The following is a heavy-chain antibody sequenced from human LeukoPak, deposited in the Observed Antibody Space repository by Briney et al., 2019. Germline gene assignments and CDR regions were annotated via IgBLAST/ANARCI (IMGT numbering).Heavy chain of an antibody. V-gene: IGHV4-34*01. Sequence: SETPSLTCAVYGGSFSDYYWSWIRQSPGKGLEWIGEINHSGSTNYNPSLKNRVTISVDTSKNQFSLKLNSVTAADTAVYYCASCSSTSWYARDWFDPWGQGTLVTVSS. J-gene: IGHJ5*02. D-gene: IGHD2-2*01. CDR3: ASCSSTSWYARDWFDP. CDR1: GGSFSDYY. CDR2: INHSGST.